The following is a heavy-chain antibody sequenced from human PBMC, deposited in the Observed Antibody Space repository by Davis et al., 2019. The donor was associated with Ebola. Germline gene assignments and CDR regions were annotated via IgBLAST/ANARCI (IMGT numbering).Heavy chain of an antibody. J-gene: IGHJ4*02. CDR1: GGSISAHY. D-gene: IGHD1-7*01. CDR3: ANMGTTYYPDTSPYYSHY. Sequence: PSETLSLTCTVSGGSISAHYWTWIRQPARKGLEWIGRIYTTGSATYNPSLQSRVTMSIDTSKSQFSLRLSSVTAADTAVYYCANMGTTYYPDTSPYYSHYWGQGILVTVSS. V-gene: IGHV4-4*07. CDR2: IYTTGSA.